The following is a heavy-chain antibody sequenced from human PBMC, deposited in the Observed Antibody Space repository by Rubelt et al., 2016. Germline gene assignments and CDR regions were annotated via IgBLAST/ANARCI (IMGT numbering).Heavy chain of an antibody. CDR2: IYYSGST. D-gene: IGHD6-13*01. J-gene: IGHJ5*02. Sequence: GKPSETLSLTCTVSGGSISSSGYYWGWIRQPPGKGLEWIGSIYYSGSTYYNPSLKSRLTISADTSKNQFSLKLSFVTAADTAVYYCAGYSSSYNWFDPWGQGTLVTVSS. CDR3: AGYSSSYNWFDP. CDR1: GGSISSSGYY. V-gene: IGHV4-39*01.